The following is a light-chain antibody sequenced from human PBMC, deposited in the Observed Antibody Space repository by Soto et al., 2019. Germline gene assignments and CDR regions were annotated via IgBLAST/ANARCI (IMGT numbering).Light chain of an antibody. CDR2: AAS. V-gene: IGKV1-39*01. J-gene: IGKJ1*01. CDR1: QSISSY. Sequence: DIQMTQSPSSLSASVGDRVTITFLASQSISSYLNWYQQKPGKAPKLLIYAASSLQSGVPSRFSGSVSGTDFTLTISSLQPEDFATYYCQQSYSTPRTFGQ. CDR3: QQSYSTPRT.